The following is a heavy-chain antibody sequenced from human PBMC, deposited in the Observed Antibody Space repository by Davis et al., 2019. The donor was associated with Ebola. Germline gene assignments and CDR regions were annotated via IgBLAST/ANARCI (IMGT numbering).Heavy chain of an antibody. J-gene: IGHJ4*02. CDR2: IYYSGST. D-gene: IGHD5-18*01. CDR3: ASLTDTAMVFGY. V-gene: IGHV4-28*01. Sequence: PSETLSLTCAVSGYSISSSNWWGWIRQPPGKGLEWIGYIYYSGSTYYNPSLKSRVTISVDTSKNQFPLKLSSVTAADTAVYYCASLTDTAMVFGYWGQGTLVTVSS. CDR1: GYSISSSNW.